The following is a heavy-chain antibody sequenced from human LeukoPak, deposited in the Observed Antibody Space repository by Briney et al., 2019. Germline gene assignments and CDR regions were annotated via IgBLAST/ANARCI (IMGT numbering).Heavy chain of an antibody. V-gene: IGHV4-59*01. J-gene: IGHJ6*03. CDR3: ARGVEGYYYYYYMDV. CDR1: GGSISSYY. CDR2: IYYSGST. Sequence: PSETLSLTCTVSGGSISSYYWSWIRQPPGKGLEWIGYIYYSGSTNYNPSLKSRVTISVDTSKNQFSLKLSSVTAADTAVYYCARGVEGYYYYYYMDVWGKGTTVTVSS.